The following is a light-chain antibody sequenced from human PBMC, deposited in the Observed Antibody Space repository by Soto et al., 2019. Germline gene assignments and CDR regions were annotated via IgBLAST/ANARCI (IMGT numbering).Light chain of an antibody. Sequence: DIQMTQSPSTLSASAGDRVTITCRASQSITSWLAWYQQKPGKAPNLLIYDVSTLESGVPSRFSGSGSGTEFTLTISSLQPDDSATHYCQQYNSYPYTFGQGTKLEIK. CDR1: QSITSW. CDR2: DVS. J-gene: IGKJ2*01. V-gene: IGKV1-5*01. CDR3: QQYNSYPYT.